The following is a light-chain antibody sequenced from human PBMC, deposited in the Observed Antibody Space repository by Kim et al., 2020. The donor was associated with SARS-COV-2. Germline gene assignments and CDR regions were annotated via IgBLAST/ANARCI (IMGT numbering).Light chain of an antibody. V-gene: IGLV2-8*01. J-gene: IGLJ3*02. CDR1: TSDVGGYNY. Sequence: QSALTQPPSVSGSPGQSVTISCTGTTSDVGGYNYVSWYQQHPGKAPKLMIYEVDKRPSGVPDRFSGSKSGNTASLTVSGLQAEDEADYYCNSYAGRENLVFGGGTQLTVL. CDR3: NSYAGRENLV. CDR2: EVD.